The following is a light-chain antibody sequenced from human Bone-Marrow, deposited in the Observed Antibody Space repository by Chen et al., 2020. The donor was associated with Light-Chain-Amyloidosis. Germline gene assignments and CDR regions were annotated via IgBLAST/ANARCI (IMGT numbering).Light chain of an antibody. V-gene: IGLV3-21*02. CDR2: DDS. J-gene: IGLJ3*02. CDR1: NIGSAS. Sequence: SYVLTQPSSVSVAPGQTATIACGGNNIGSASVHWYQQTPVQAPLLVVYDDSDRPSGIPDRLSGSNSGNTATLTIRRVEAGDEADYYCQVWDRSSDRPVFGGGTKLTVL. CDR3: QVWDRSSDRPV.